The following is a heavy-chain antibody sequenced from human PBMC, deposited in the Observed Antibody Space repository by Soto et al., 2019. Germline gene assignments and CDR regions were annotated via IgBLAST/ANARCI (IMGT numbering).Heavy chain of an antibody. J-gene: IGHJ6*02. CDR1: GFIFSDYY. D-gene: IGHD6-13*01. Sequence: QVQLVESGGGLVKPGGSLRLSCAASGFIFSDYYMSWIRQAPGKGLEWVSYSSSSGRTIYYADSVKGRFTISRDNAKNSLFLQMNSLRVEDTAVYYCASDFAAAAYYYYGMDVWGQGTTVTVSS. V-gene: IGHV3-11*01. CDR3: ASDFAAAAYYYYGMDV. CDR2: SSSSGRTI.